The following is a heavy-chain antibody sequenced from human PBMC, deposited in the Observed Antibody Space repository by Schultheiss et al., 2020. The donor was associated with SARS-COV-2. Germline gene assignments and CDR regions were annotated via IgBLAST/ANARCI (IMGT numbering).Heavy chain of an antibody. V-gene: IGHV3-30-3*01. CDR3: ARDKGNDDWFDP. D-gene: IGHD1-1*01. J-gene: IGHJ5*02. CDR1: GFTFSSYA. CDR2: ISYDGSNK. Sequence: GGSLRLSCAASGFTFSSYAMHWVRQAPGKGLEWVAVISYDGSNKYYADSVKGRFTISRDNSKNTLYLQMNSLRAEDTAVYYCARDKGNDDWFDPWGQGTLVTVSS.